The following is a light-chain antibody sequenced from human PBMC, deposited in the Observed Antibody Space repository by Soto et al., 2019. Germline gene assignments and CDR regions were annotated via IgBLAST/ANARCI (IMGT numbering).Light chain of an antibody. Sequence: QSVLTQPASVSGSPGQSITISCTGTSSDVGSYNLVSWYQQHPGKAPKLMIYEDNKRPSGVSNRFSGSKSGNTASLTISGLQAADEADYYCCSYAGSSTYAFGTGTKLTVL. J-gene: IGLJ1*01. CDR3: CSYAGSSTYA. CDR2: EDN. V-gene: IGLV2-23*01. CDR1: SSDVGSYNL.